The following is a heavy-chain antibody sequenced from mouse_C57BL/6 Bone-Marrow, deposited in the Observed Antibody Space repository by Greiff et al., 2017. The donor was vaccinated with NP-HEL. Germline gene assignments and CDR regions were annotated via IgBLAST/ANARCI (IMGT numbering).Heavy chain of an antibody. CDR2: IDPSDSYT. J-gene: IGHJ1*03. V-gene: IGHV1-69*01. CDR3: AFITTALWYFDV. D-gene: IGHD1-1*01. Sequence: QVQLKQPGAELVMPGASVKLSCKASGYTFTSYWMDWVKQRPGQGLEWIGEIDPSDSYTNYNQKFKGKSTLTVDKSSSTAYMQLSSLTSEDSAVYYCAFITTALWYFDVWGTGTTVTVSS. CDR1: GYTFTSYW.